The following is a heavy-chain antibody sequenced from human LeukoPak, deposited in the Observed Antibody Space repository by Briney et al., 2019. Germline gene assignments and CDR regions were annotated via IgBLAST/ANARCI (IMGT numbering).Heavy chain of an antibody. CDR1: GFTFSNYA. V-gene: IGHV3-23*01. D-gene: IGHD5-18*01. Sequence: GGSLRLSCVASGFTFSNYAMSWVRQAPGKGLEWVSGIVDSGGSTYYADSVKGRLTISRDNSKKTVYLQMSSLRGDDTAVYYCAKDRAGYSYGMFDSWGQGTLVTVSS. CDR2: IVDSGGST. CDR3: AKDRAGYSYGMFDS. J-gene: IGHJ4*02.